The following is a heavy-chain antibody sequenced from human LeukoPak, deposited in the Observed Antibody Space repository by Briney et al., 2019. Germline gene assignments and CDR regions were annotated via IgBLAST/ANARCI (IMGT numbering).Heavy chain of an antibody. CDR2: ISSSGSTI. CDR3: ARGEYSSPRSAFDI. Sequence: PGRSLRLSCAASGFTFSDYYMSWIRQAPGKGLEWVSYISSSGSTIYYADSVKGRFTISRDNAKNSLYLQMNSLRAEDTAVYYCARGEYSSPRSAFDIWGQGTMVTVSS. J-gene: IGHJ3*02. V-gene: IGHV3-11*01. CDR1: GFTFSDYY. D-gene: IGHD6-6*01.